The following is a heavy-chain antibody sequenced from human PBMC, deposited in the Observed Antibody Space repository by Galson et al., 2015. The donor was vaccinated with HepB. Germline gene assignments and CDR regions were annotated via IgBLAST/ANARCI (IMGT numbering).Heavy chain of an antibody. CDR3: ARGTDYYDSSGIGAFDI. D-gene: IGHD3-22*01. CDR2: INAGNGNT. V-gene: IGHV1-3*01. Sequence: SVKVSCKASGYTFTSYAMHWVRQAPGQRLEWMGWINAGNGNTKYSQKFQGRVTITRDTSASTAYMELSSLRSEDTAAYYCARGTDYYDSSGIGAFDIWGQGTMVTVSS. J-gene: IGHJ3*02. CDR1: GYTFTSYA.